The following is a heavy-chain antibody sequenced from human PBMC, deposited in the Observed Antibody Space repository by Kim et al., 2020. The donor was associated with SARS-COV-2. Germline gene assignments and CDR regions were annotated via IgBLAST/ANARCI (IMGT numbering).Heavy chain of an antibody. Sequence: ASVKVSCKASGYTFTSYAMHWVRQAPGQRLEWMGWINAGNGNTKYSQKFQGRVTITRDTSASTAYMELSSLRSEDTAVYYCARDLIDSSGWYRLTQKSNYYYYYGMDVWGQGTTVTVSS. J-gene: IGHJ6*02. V-gene: IGHV1-3*01. CDR1: GYTFTSYA. CDR2: INAGNGNT. CDR3: ARDLIDSSGWYRLTQKSNYYYYYGMDV. D-gene: IGHD6-19*01.